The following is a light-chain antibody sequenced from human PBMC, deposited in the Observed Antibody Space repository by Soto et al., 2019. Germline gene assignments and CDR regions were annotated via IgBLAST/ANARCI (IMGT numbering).Light chain of an antibody. CDR2: GAS. Sequence: ERVMTQSPATLSVSPGERATLSCRASQSLSSNLARYQQKPGQAPRLLIYGASTRATGIPARFSGSGSGTEFTLTISSLQSEDFAVYYCQQYNGWPPLFGPGTKVDIK. V-gene: IGKV3-15*01. J-gene: IGKJ3*01. CDR1: QSLSSN. CDR3: QQYNGWPPL.